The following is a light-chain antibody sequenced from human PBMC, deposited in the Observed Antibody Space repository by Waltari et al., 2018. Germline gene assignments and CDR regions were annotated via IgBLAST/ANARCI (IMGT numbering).Light chain of an antibody. J-gene: IGKJ1*01. Sequence: EIVMTQSPATPSVSPGEGVTLSCRASQSVSTKLAWYQLKPGQAPRLLIYDASSRATGIPARFSGSGSGTEFTLTISSLQSEDFALYYCQQYHNWPPWTFGQGTKVEIK. V-gene: IGKV3D-15*01. CDR2: DAS. CDR1: QSVSTK. CDR3: QQYHNWPPWT.